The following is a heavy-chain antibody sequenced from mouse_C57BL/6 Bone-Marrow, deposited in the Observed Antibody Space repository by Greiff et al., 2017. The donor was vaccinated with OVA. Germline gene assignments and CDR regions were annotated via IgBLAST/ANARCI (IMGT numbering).Heavy chain of an antibody. CDR1: GYTFTDYN. D-gene: IGHD2-4*01. CDR3: ARRGYDYDAFWYFDV. J-gene: IGHJ1*03. V-gene: IGHV1-18*01. CDR2: INPNNGGT. Sequence: EVQLQQSGPELVKPGASVKLPCKASGYTFTDYNMDWVKQSHGKSLEWIGDINPNNGGTNYNQKFKGKATLTVDKSSSTAYMALRSLTSEDTAVYYCARRGYDYDAFWYFDVWGTGTTVTVSA.